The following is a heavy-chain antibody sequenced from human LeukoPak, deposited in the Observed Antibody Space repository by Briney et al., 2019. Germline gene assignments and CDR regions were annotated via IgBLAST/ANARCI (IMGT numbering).Heavy chain of an antibody. D-gene: IGHD2-8*02. CDR1: GGSISSYY. J-gene: IGHJ4*02. CDR2: IYYSGST. CDR3: ARYLAGGPFDY. V-gene: IGHV4-59*01. Sequence: PSETLSLTCTVSGGSISSYYWSWIRQPPGKGLEWIGYIYYSGSTNYNPSLKSRVTISVDTSKNQFSLKLSSVTTADTAVYYCARYLAGGPFDYWGQGTLVTVSS.